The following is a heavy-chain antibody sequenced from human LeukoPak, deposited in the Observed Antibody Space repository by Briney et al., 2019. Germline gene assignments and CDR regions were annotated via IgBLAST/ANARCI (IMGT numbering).Heavy chain of an antibody. CDR2: ISGSGVST. D-gene: IGHD3-9*01. CDR1: GFTVSSNY. V-gene: IGHV3-23*01. J-gene: IGHJ4*02. Sequence: RPGGSLRLSCAASGFTVSSNYMSWVRQAPGKGLEWVSAISGSGVSTYYADSVKGRFTISRDNSKNTLYLQMNSLRAEDTAVYYCAKRGVTGYKEGFDYWGQGTLVTVSS. CDR3: AKRGVTGYKEGFDY.